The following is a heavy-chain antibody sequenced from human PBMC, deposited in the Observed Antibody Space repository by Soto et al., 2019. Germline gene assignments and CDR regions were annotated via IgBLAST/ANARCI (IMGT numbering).Heavy chain of an antibody. J-gene: IGHJ6*02. Sequence: QVQLQESGPGLLNPSETLSLTCTVSGDSISSYYWSWIRQPPGKGLEWIGCIRYIGSTDYNPSLKSRVTISVDTSNNQLSLKLSSVTAADTAVYYCARRAYYHYGMDVWGQGTTVAVSS. CDR1: GDSISSYY. CDR2: IRYIGST. CDR3: ARRAYYHYGMDV. V-gene: IGHV4-59*01.